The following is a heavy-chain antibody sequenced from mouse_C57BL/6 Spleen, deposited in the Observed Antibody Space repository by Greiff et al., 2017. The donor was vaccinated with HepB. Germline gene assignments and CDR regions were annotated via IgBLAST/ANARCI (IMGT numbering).Heavy chain of an antibody. CDR3: ARYYGSSPAWFAY. CDR1: GYTFTSYG. Sequence: VQLQESGAELARPGASVKLSCKASGYTFTSYGISWVKQRTGQGLEWIGEIYPRSGNTYYNEKFKGKATLTADKSSSTAYMELRSLTSEDSAVYFGARYYGSSPAWFAYWGQGTLVTVSA. D-gene: IGHD1-1*01. J-gene: IGHJ3*01. V-gene: IGHV1-81*01. CDR2: IYPRSGNT.